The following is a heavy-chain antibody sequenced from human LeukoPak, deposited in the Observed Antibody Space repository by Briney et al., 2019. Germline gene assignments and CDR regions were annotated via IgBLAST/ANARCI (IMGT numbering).Heavy chain of an antibody. Sequence: GESLRLSCAASGFSFSDSWMYWARQSPGRGLVWVSRMSNEGNVIDYADSVKGRFTISRDNSKNTLYLQMNSLRAEDTAVYYCAKEYSSSPDFDYWGQGTLVTVSS. J-gene: IGHJ4*02. CDR3: AKEYSSSPDFDY. CDR1: GFSFSDSW. CDR2: MSNEGNVI. D-gene: IGHD6-6*01. V-gene: IGHV3-74*01.